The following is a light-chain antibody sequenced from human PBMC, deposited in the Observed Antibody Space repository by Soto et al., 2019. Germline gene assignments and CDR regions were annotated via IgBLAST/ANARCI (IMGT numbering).Light chain of an antibody. CDR3: QSDDSSLSGYV. V-gene: IGLV1-40*01. CDR1: SSNIGAGYD. CDR2: GNS. Sequence: QSVLTQPPSVSGAPGQRVTISCTGSSSNIGAGYDVHWYQHLPGTAPKFLIYGNSNRPSGVPDRFSGSKSGTSASLAITGLQDEDEADYYCQSDDSSLSGYVFGTGTKLTVL. J-gene: IGLJ1*01.